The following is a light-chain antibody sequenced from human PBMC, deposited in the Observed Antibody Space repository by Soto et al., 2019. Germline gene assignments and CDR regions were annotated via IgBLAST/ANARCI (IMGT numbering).Light chain of an antibody. V-gene: IGLV1-40*01. Sequence: QPVLTQPPSVSGAPGQRVTISCTGSSSNIGAGYDVHWYQQLPGTAPKLLIYGNSNRPSGVPDRFSGSKSGTSASLAITGLQAEDEADYYCQSYDSSSLYVFGTGTKLTVL. J-gene: IGLJ1*01. CDR1: SSNIGAGYD. CDR2: GNS. CDR3: QSYDSSSLYV.